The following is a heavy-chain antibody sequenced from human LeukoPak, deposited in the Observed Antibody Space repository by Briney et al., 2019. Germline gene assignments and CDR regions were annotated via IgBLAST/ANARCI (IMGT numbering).Heavy chain of an antibody. CDR3: ARGLISRFDSRYGMDV. CDR1: GGSFSGYY. V-gene: IGHV4-34*01. CDR2: INHSGST. Sequence: SETLSLTCAVYGGSFSGYYWSWIRQPPGKGLEWIGEINHSGSTNYNPSLKSRVTISVDTSKNQFSLKLSSVTAADTAVYYCARGLISRFDSRYGMDVWGQGTTVTVSS. D-gene: IGHD3-9*01. J-gene: IGHJ6*02.